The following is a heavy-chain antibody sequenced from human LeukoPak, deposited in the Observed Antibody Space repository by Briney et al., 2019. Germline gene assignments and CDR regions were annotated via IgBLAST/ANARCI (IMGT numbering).Heavy chain of an antibody. D-gene: IGHD2-2*01. CDR1: GGTFSSYA. CDR3: ARGGGFSQGYCSSTSCYYFDY. CDR2: IIPIFGTA. J-gene: IGHJ4*02. Sequence: GASVKVSCKASGGTFSSYAISWVRQAPGQGLEWMGGIIPIFGTANYAQKFQGRVTITADESTSTAYMELSSLRSEDTAVYYCARGGGFSQGYCSSTSCYYFDYWGQGTLVTVSS. V-gene: IGHV1-69*13.